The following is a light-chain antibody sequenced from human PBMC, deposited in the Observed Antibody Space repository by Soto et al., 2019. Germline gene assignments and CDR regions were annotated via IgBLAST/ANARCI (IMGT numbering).Light chain of an antibody. V-gene: IGKV3-15*01. CDR2: GAS. J-gene: IGKJ1*01. CDR3: QQYNNRPPWT. CDR1: QSVGSN. Sequence: EIVMTQSPATLSVSPGERATLSCRASQSVGSNLAWYQQKPGQAPRLLMYGASTRATGIPARFSGSGSGAEFTLTISSLQSEDFAVYYCQQYNNRPPWTFGQGTKV.